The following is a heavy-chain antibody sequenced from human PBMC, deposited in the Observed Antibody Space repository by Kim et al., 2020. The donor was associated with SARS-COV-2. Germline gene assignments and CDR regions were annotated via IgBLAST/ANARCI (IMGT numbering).Heavy chain of an antibody. CDR1: GFTFSSYG. CDR2: ISNDGSNK. J-gene: IGHJ4*02. CDR3: AKASDIVVVPSASHFDY. D-gene: IGHD2-2*01. Sequence: GGSLRLSCAASGFTFSSYGMHWVRQAPGKGLEWVAVISNDGSNKYYADSVKGRFTISRDNSKNTLYLQMNSLRAEDTAVYYCAKASDIVVVPSASHFDYWGQGTLGTVS. V-gene: IGHV3-30*18.